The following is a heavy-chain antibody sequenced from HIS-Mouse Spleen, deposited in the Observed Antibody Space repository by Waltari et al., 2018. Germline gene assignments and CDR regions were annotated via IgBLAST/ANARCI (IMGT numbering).Heavy chain of an antibody. Sequence: QVQLVQSGAEVKKPGSSVKVSCKASGGTFSSYAISWVRQAPGQGLEWMGGITPIFGTANYAQKFQGRVTSTADESTSTAYMELSSLRSEDTAVYYCASQRTGYSSGWLNFDYWGQGTLVTVSS. CDR3: ASQRTGYSSGWLNFDY. J-gene: IGHJ4*02. CDR1: GGTFSSYA. D-gene: IGHD6-19*01. CDR2: ITPIFGTA. V-gene: IGHV1-69*01.